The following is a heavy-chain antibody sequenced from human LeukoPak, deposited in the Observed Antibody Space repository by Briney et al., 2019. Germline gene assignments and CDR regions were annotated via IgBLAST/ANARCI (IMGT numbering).Heavy chain of an antibody. CDR1: GFTFSSYA. J-gene: IGHJ4*02. V-gene: IGHV3-30*04. CDR2: ISYDGSNK. D-gene: IGHD5-24*01. CDR3: AREDSVEMATMGAGLTDY. Sequence: GGSLRLSCAASGFTFSSYAMHWVRQAPGKGLEWVAVISYDGSNKYYADSVKGRFTISRDNSKNTLYLQMNSLRAEDTAVYYCAREDSVEMATMGAGLTDYWGQGTLVTVSS.